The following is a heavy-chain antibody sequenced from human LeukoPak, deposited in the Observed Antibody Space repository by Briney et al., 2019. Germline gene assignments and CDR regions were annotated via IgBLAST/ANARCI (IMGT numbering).Heavy chain of an antibody. J-gene: IGHJ4*02. CDR1: GGSISSSNW. CDR2: IYHSEST. D-gene: IGHD6-13*01. V-gene: IGHV4-4*02. CDR3: ARGVAAAGIGPYYFDY. Sequence: PSGTLSLTCAVSGGSISSSNWWSWVRQPPGKGLEWIGEIYHSESTNYNPSLKSRVTISVDKSKNQFSLKLSSVTAADTAVYYCARGVAAAGIGPYYFDYWGQGTLVTVSS.